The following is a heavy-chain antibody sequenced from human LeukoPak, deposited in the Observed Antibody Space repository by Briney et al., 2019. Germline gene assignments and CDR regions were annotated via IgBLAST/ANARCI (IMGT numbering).Heavy chain of an antibody. V-gene: IGHV3-21*01. CDR1: GFTFSSYS. Sequence: GGSLRLFCAASGFTFSSYSMDWARQAPGKGLEWVSSISSSSSYIYYADSVKGRFTISRDNAKNSLYLQMNSLRAEDTAVYYCARESYYYDSSGPHYYGMDVWGQGTTVTVSS. D-gene: IGHD3-22*01. CDR3: ARESYYYDSSGPHYYGMDV. J-gene: IGHJ6*02. CDR2: ISSSSSYI.